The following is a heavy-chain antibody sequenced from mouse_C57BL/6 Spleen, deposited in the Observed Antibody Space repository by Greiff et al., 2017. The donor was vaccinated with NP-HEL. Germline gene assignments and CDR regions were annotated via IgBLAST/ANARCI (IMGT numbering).Heavy chain of an antibody. Sequence: VQLKESGPGLVAPSQSLSITCTVSGFSLTSYGVHWVRQPPGKGLEWLVVICSDGSTTYNSALKSRLSISKDNSKSQVFLKMNSLQADDTAIYYCARNGYYGSMMDYWGQGTSVTVSS. CDR3: ARNGYYGSMMDY. D-gene: IGHD1-1*01. J-gene: IGHJ4*01. CDR2: ICSDGST. V-gene: IGHV2-6*02. CDR1: GFSLTSYG.